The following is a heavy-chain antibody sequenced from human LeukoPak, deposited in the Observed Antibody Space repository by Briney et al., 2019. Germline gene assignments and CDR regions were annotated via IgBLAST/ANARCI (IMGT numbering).Heavy chain of an antibody. Sequence: ASVKVSCKASGYTFTRYGIIWVRQAPGQGLEWMGWISANNGNTNYAQKLQGRVTMTTDTSTSTAYIELRSLRSDDTAVYYCARESGWYGMDVWGQGTTVTVSS. CDR3: ARESGWYGMDV. D-gene: IGHD6-19*01. CDR1: GYTFTRYG. V-gene: IGHV1-18*01. CDR2: ISANNGNT. J-gene: IGHJ6*02.